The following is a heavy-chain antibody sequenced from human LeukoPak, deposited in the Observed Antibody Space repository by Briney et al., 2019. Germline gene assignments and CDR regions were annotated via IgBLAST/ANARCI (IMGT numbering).Heavy chain of an antibody. Sequence: GGSLRLSRAASGFTFSSYWMHWVRQAPGKGLVWVSRINSDGSSTSYADSVKGRFTISRDNAKNTLYLQMDSLRAEDTAMYYCARGTGSYYSLGYWGQGTLVTVSS. J-gene: IGHJ4*02. CDR3: ARGTGSYYSLGY. D-gene: IGHD1-26*01. CDR1: GFTFSSYW. V-gene: IGHV3-74*01. CDR2: INSDGSST.